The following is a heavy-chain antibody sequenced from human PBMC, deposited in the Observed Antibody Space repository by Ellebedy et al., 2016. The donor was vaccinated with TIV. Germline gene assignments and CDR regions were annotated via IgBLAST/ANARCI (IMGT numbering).Heavy chain of an antibody. Sequence: SGPTLVKPTQTLTLTCTFSGFSLTTTGMCVAWIRQPPGKALEWLARIDWDDDKFYSASLKPRLTIPTDTSRNQVVLTMTNMDPADTATYYCARMVPPYGSQSYRFVGHFDSWGQGTVVTVSS. V-gene: IGHV2-70*17. J-gene: IGHJ4*02. D-gene: IGHD3-10*01. CDR2: IDWDDDK. CDR1: GFSLTTTGMC. CDR3: ARMVPPYGSQSYRFVGHFDS.